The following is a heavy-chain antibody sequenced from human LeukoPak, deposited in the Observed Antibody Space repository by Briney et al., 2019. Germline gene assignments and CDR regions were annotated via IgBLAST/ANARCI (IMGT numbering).Heavy chain of an antibody. D-gene: IGHD3-22*01. J-gene: IGHJ3*01. V-gene: IGHV3-7*01. Sequence: PGGSLRLSCAASGFTFSSYGMTWVRQAPGKGLECAANIKEDGSEAYYVASVKGRFSISRDNAKNSLHLQMNSLRAEDTAVYYCARDWLAGNPYHAFDLWGKGTMVTVSS. CDR1: GFTFSSYG. CDR2: IKEDGSEA. CDR3: ARDWLAGNPYHAFDL.